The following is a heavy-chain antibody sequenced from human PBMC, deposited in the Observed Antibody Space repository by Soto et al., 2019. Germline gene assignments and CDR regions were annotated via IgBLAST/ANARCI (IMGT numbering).Heavy chain of an antibody. CDR2: IYPGDSDT. CDR1: GYSFTSYW. D-gene: IGHD2-15*01. V-gene: IGHV5-51*01. CDR3: ARQNCSGGSCLGDAFDI. J-gene: IGHJ3*02. Sequence: GESLKISCKGSGYSFTSYWIGWVRQMPGKGLEWMGIIYPGDSDTRYSPSFQGQVTISADKSISTAYLQWSSLKASDTAMYYCARQNCSGGSCLGDAFDIWGQGTMVTVSS.